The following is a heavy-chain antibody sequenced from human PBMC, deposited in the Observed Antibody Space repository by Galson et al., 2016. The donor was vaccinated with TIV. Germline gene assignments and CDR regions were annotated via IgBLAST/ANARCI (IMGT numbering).Heavy chain of an antibody. V-gene: IGHV3-23*01. CDR3: AKDRGYFEGFDH. D-gene: IGHD6-25*01. CDR2: LSGGATNT. J-gene: IGHJ4*02. Sequence: SLRLSCAASGFRFNEYEMSWVRQAPGKGLEWVSALSGGATNTYYSDSVKGRFTISRDNSQNKEFLEMDSLRVDDTAVYYCAKDRGYFEGFDHWGPGTLVTVSS. CDR1: GFRFNEYE.